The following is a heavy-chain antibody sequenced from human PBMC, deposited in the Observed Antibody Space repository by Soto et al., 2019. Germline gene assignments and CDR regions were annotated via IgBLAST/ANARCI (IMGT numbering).Heavy chain of an antibody. J-gene: IGHJ4*02. Sequence: QVQLQESGPGLVKPSQTLSHTCTVSGGSISSGGYYWSWILQHPGKGLEWIGYIYYNGDTYYNPSLKSRVSISIDTSKNQFSLRLTSVTAADTAVYYCARSHRDNWGSPDYFDYWGQGTLVTVSS. CDR1: GGSISSGGYY. D-gene: IGHD7-27*01. V-gene: IGHV4-31*03. CDR2: IYYNGDT. CDR3: ARSHRDNWGSPDYFDY.